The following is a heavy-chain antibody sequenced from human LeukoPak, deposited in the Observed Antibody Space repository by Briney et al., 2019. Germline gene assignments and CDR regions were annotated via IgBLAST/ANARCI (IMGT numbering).Heavy chain of an antibody. J-gene: IGHJ5*02. CDR1: GGSISSGSYY. CDR3: ARGVGATRKNNWFDP. V-gene: IGHV4-61*02. CDR2: IYTSGST. Sequence: SQTLSLTCTVSGGSISSGSYYWRWIRQPAGKGLEWIGRIYTSGSTNYNPSLKSRVTISVDTSKNQFSLKLSSVTAADTAVYYCARGVGATRKNNWFDPWGQGTLVTVSS. D-gene: IGHD1-26*01.